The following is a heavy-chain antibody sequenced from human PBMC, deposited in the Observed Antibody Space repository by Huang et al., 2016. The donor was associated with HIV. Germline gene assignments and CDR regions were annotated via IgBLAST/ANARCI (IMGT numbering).Heavy chain of an antibody. CDR3: ATFTIFGVDKGV. J-gene: IGHJ6*02. Sequence: EVQVVESGGGLTQPGGSLRFSCVVSGLSVSGNYMTWVRQDPGKGLEWIALFDNGDDTFYADSVKGRFTISRDNSRNTVFLQMNSLRAEDTAVYYCATFTIFGVDKGVWGQGTTVTVSS. V-gene: IGHV3-53*01. CDR1: GLSVSGNY. D-gene: IGHD3-3*01. CDR2: FDNGDDT.